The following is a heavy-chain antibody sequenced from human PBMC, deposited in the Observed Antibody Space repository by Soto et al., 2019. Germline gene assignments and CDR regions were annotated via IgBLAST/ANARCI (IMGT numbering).Heavy chain of an antibody. CDR2: MNPNSGNT. J-gene: IGHJ4*02. CDR3: ARFWRYSNHPADY. CDR1: GYTFTSYD. Sequence: QVPLVQSGAEVKKPGASVKVSCKASGYTFTSYDITWVRQATGQGLEWMGWMNPNSGNTGYAQKFQGRVTMTRNTSISTAHMELSSLRSEDTAVYYCARFWRYSNHPADYWGQGTLVTVSS. D-gene: IGHD4-4*01. V-gene: IGHV1-8*01.